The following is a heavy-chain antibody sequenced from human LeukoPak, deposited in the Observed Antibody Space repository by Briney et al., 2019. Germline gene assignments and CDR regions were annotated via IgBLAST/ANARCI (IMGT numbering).Heavy chain of an antibody. CDR3: GRDWDWHVQF. CDR2: IGVFNGNR. D-gene: IGHD1-26*01. J-gene: IGHJ4*02. CDR1: GYTFSRYG. Sequence: ASVKVSCQTSGYTFSRYGFSWVRQAPGQGLEWNGWIGVFNGNRNYAKSVQGRITLTADTSTNTTYMELRSLTSDDTAVYFCGRDWDWHVQFWGQGTLITVSS. V-gene: IGHV1-18*01.